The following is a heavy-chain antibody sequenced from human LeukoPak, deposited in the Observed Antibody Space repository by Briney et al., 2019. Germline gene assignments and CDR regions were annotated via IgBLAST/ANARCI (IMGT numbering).Heavy chain of an antibody. CDR3: ARDRTGDLDY. CDR2: INPNSGGT. Sequence: ASVKVSCKASGYTFTGYYMHWVRQAPGQGLEWMGWINPNSGGTNYAQKFQGRVSTTRDTSINTAYMELSRLTSDDTAVYYCARDRTGDLDYWGQGTLVTVSS. V-gene: IGHV1-2*02. D-gene: IGHD7-27*01. J-gene: IGHJ4*02. CDR1: GYTFTGYY.